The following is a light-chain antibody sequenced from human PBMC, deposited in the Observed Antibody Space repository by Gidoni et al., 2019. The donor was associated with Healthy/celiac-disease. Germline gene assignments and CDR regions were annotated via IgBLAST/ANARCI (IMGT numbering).Light chain of an antibody. V-gene: IGLV2-23*01. CDR1: SSDVGSYNL. J-gene: IGLJ3*02. CDR3: CSYAGSSFWV. Sequence: QSALTQPAPVSGSPGQSITVSCTGTSSDVGSYNLVSWYQQHPGKAPKLMIYEGSKRPSGVSNRFSGSKSGNTASLTISGLQAEDEADYYCCSYAGSSFWVFGGGTKLTVL. CDR2: EGS.